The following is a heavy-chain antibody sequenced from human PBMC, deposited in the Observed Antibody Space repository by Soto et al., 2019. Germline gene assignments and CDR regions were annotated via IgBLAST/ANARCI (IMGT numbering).Heavy chain of an antibody. V-gene: IGHV1-69*01. CDR2: IIPIFGTA. CDR1: GGSFSNYA. D-gene: IGHD6-13*01. Sequence: QVQLVQSGAEVKKPGSSVKVSCKASGGSFSNYAITWVRQAPGQGLEWMGGIIPIFGTANYAQKFQGKVTITADESTSTAYMELISLTPDDPAVYYCARRFEVDSSSWSWFEPWCQGTLV. CDR3: ARRFEVDSSSWSWFEP. J-gene: IGHJ5*02.